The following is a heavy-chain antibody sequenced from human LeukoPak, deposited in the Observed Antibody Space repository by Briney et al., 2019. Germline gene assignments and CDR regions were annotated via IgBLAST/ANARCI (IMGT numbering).Heavy chain of an antibody. V-gene: IGHV3-48*03. CDR1: GFTFSGYE. J-gene: IGHJ4*02. CDR2: ISGSGSFI. D-gene: IGHD3-22*01. CDR3: ARDEGGYYFYS. Sequence: PGGSLRLSCAASGFTFSGYEMNWVRQAPGKGLEWVSYISGSGSFIYYADSVKGRFTISRDNAKNSLYLQMNSLRAEDTAVYYCARDEGGYYFYSWGQGTLVTVSS.